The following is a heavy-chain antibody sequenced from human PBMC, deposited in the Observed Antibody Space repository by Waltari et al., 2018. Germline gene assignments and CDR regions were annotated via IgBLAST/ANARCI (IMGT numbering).Heavy chain of an antibody. J-gene: IGHJ4*02. Sequence: QVQLQESGPGLVKPSGTLSLTCTVSGDSISNTFFWSWVRQSPGKGLEWMGQVHQSGRSNYNPSLESRVTVSMDTSKNQFSLKMTSVTAADTAIYYCASDRGRGLYLDSWGQGTLVTVSP. CDR1: GDSISNTFF. V-gene: IGHV4-4*02. D-gene: IGHD2-15*01. CDR2: VHQSGRS. CDR3: ASDRGRGLYLDS.